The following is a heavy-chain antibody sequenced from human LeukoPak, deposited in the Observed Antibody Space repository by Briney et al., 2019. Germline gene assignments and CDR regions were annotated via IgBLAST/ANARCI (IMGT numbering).Heavy chain of an antibody. J-gene: IGHJ1*01. V-gene: IGHV3-23*01. CDR3: AKGRNYYYYDSSGYYYAEYFQH. D-gene: IGHD3-22*01. Sequence: GGSLRLSCAASGFTFSSYAMSWVRQAPGKGLEWVSATSGSGGSTYYADSVKGRFTISRDNSKNTLYLQMNSRRAEETAVYYGAKGRNYYYYDSSGYYYAEYFQHWGQGTLVTVSS. CDR2: TSGSGGST. CDR1: GFTFSSYA.